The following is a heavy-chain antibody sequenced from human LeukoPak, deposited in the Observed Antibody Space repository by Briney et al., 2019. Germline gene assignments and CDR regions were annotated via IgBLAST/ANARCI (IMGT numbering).Heavy chain of an antibody. CDR3: ARVVPAAAYDAFDI. CDR1: GYTFTSYD. D-gene: IGHD2-2*01. V-gene: IGHV1-8*03. Sequence: ASVKDSCKASGYTFTSYDINWVRQATGQGLEWMGWMNPNSGNTGYAQKFQGRVTITRNTSISTAYMELSSLRSEDTAVYYCARVVPAAAYDAFDIWGQGTMVTVSS. CDR2: MNPNSGNT. J-gene: IGHJ3*02.